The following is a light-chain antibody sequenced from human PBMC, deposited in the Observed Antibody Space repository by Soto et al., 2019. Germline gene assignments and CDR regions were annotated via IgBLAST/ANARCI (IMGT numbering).Light chain of an antibody. CDR2: EVS. CDR3: TSYAGTYSFFYV. Sequence: QSVLTQPPSASGSPGQSVTISCTGTSSDVGAYNYVSWYQQLPGKAPKLIIYEVSKRPSGVPDRFSGSKSGNTASLTVSWLQAEDEADYYCTSYAGTYSFFYVFGTGTKATVL. V-gene: IGLV2-8*01. CDR1: SSDVGAYNY. J-gene: IGLJ1*01.